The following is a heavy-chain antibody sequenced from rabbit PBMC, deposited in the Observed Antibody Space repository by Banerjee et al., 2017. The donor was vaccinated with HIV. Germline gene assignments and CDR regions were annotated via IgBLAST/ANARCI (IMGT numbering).Heavy chain of an antibody. Sequence: QSLEESGGDLVKPGASLTLTCTASGFTFSGDYMCWVRQAPGKGLEWIACIVTGTSGIAYYASWAKGRFTISKTSSTTVTLQMTSLTVADTATYFCARRVSGVSEYFNLWGQGTLVTVS. CDR2: IVTGTSGIA. V-gene: IGHV1S40*01. CDR1: GFTFSGDY. CDR3: ARRVSGVSEYFNL. J-gene: IGHJ4*01. D-gene: IGHD1-1*01.